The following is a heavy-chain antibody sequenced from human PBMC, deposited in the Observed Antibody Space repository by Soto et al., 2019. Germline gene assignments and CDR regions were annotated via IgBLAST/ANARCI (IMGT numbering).Heavy chain of an antibody. CDR2: TYYRSQWHN. D-gene: IGHD2-21*01. CDR3: ARERGFLSEALDI. Sequence: PSQTLSLTCGISGDSVSSNTATWNWIRQSPSRGLEWLGRTYYRSQWHNEYEESVKGRITISPDTSKNQFSLQLNSMSPEYTAVYYCARERGFLSEALDIWGRGTMVTVS. CDR1: GDSVSSNTAT. J-gene: IGHJ3*02. V-gene: IGHV6-1*01.